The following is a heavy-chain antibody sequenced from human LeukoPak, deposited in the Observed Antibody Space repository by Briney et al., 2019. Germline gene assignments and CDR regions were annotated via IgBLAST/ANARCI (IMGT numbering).Heavy chain of an antibody. CDR3: ARSTPPDYYGMDV. Sequence: SETLSLTCAVSGGSISSGAYSWNWIRQPPGKGLEWIGFIYHSGGTYHNPSLKSRVTISVDRSKNQFSLKLNSVTAADTAVYFCARSTPPDYYGMDVWGQGTTVTVSS. CDR1: GGSISSGAYS. CDR2: IYHSGGT. D-gene: IGHD2-2*01. J-gene: IGHJ6*02. V-gene: IGHV4-30-2*01.